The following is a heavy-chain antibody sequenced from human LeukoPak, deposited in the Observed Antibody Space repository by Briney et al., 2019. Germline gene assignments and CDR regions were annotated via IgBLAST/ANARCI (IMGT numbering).Heavy chain of an antibody. V-gene: IGHV3-74*01. J-gene: IGHJ6*03. Sequence: PGGSLSLSCTGSVYTFNTCWMQWLRQAPGKGLVWVSRINSDGRDTVYADSVKGRFTISRDNAKNTLYLQMNSLRADDTAVYYSARSEYSGMWYGDYYYYYMDVGGKGTTVTVSS. CDR3: ARSEYSGMWYGDYYYYYMDV. CDR1: VYTFNTCW. D-gene: IGHD5-12*01. CDR2: INSDGRDT.